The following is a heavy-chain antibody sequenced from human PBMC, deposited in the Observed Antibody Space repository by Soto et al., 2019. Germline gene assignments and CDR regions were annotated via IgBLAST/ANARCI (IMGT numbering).Heavy chain of an antibody. V-gene: IGHV3-23*01. CDR1: GFTFGNYA. CDR3: AMKLPGRYPFDS. J-gene: IGHJ4*02. CDR2: IGASGDPT. Sequence: TGGSLRLSCAAPGFTFGNYALSWVRQAPEKGLEWISGIGASGDPTDYADSVKGRFTISRDNSKNALYLQMNSLRAEDTAIYYCAMKLPGRYPFDSWGQGTLVTVSS. D-gene: IGHD3-9*01.